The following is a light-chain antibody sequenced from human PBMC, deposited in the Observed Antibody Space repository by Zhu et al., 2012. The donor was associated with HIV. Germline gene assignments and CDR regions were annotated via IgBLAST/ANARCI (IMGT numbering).Light chain of an antibody. CDR1: QSVSSNY. Sequence: EIVLTQSPGTLSLSPGERATLSCRASQSVSSNYLAWYQQKPGQAPRLLIYGASSRATGIPDRFSGSGFGTDFTLTISRLEPEDFAVYYCQQYGSSPTFGGGPRWRSN. CDR2: GAS. J-gene: IGKJ4*01. CDR3: QQYGSSPT. V-gene: IGKV3-20*01.